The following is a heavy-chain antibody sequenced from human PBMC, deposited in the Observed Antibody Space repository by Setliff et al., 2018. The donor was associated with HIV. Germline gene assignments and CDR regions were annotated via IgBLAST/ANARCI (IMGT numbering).Heavy chain of an antibody. CDR1: GGSLSSSTYY. D-gene: IGHD3-10*01. V-gene: IGHV4-39*07. Sequence: SETLSLTCTVSGGSLSSSTYYWGWIRQPPGKGLAWIGTIYYSGSTYSNPSLQSRLIIPRDNSKNTLYLQMNSLRAQDTAIYYCAKDPRGSMVRGLINYFDPWGQGTLVTVSS. CDR3: AKDPRGSMVRGLINYFDP. CDR2: IYYSGST. J-gene: IGHJ5*02.